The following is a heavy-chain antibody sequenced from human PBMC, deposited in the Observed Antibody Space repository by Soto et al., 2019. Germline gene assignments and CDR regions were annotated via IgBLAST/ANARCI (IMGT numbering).Heavy chain of an antibody. CDR3: AKGAYDYGTSSLAFDF. J-gene: IGHJ3*01. CDR2: IAYDGSNK. D-gene: IGHD6-6*01. CDR1: GFTFSTYG. V-gene: IGHV3-30*18. Sequence: PGGSLRLPCAASGFTFSTYGMHWVRQAPGKGLEWVALIAYDGSNKYYADSVKGRFTISRDNSKNTLYLQMNSLRAEDTAVYYCAKGAYDYGTSSLAFDFWGQGTMVTVSS.